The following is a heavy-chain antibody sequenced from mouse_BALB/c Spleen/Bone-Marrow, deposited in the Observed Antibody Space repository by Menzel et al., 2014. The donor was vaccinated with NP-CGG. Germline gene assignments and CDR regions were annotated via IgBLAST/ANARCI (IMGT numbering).Heavy chain of an antibody. D-gene: IGHD1-1*01. CDR3: ARALYGSSYGFAY. Sequence: EVKVEESGGGLVKPGGSLKLSCAASGFTFCDYYMYWVRQTPEKRLELVATISAGGSYTYYPDSVQGRFTISRDNAKNNLYLQMSSLKSEDTAMYYCARALYGSSYGFAYWGQGTLVTVSA. V-gene: IGHV5-4*02. CDR1: GFTFCDYY. CDR2: ISAGGSYT. J-gene: IGHJ3*01.